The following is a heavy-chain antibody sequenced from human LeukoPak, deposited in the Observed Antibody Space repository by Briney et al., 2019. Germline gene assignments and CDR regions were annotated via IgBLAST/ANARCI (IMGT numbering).Heavy chain of an antibody. CDR1: GGTFTIYA. V-gene: IGHV1-69*06. D-gene: IGHD2-2*01. Sequence: AVRVSFKASGGTFTIYAIRRVRQTPGQGGGRMGQTIPIFGTANYTQTFQGTVTITADKSTSTAYMEMSSLRSEDTAVYYCARDSGADIVVVPAASDYWGQGTLVTVSS. CDR3: ARDSGADIVVVPAASDY. CDR2: TIPIFGTA. J-gene: IGHJ4*02.